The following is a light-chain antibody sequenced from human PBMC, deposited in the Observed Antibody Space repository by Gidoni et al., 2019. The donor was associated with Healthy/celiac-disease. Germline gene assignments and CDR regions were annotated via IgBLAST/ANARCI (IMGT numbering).Light chain of an antibody. V-gene: IGKV3-20*01. Sequence: ELVFTQSPGTLSLSPGERATLSCRASQSVSSSYLAWYQQKPGQAPRLLIYGASSRAPGIPDRFSGSGSGTDFTLTISRLEPEDFAVYYCQQDGSSPYTFGQGTKLEIK. J-gene: IGKJ2*01. CDR1: QSVSSSY. CDR2: GAS. CDR3: QQDGSSPYT.